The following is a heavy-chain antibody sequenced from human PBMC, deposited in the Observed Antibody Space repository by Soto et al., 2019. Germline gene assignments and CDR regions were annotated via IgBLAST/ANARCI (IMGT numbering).Heavy chain of an antibody. CDR2: ISGGGGST. Sequence: PGGSLRLSCEASGFTFSSYAMIWVRLAPGKGLEWVSSISGGGGSTYYADSVKGRFTISRDNSKNTLYLQMNSLRAEDMAVYYCAKDREGVIADYFDYWGQGTLVTVS. J-gene: IGHJ4*02. V-gene: IGHV3-23*01. CDR1: GFTFSSYA. D-gene: IGHD2-15*01. CDR3: AKDREGVIADYFDY.